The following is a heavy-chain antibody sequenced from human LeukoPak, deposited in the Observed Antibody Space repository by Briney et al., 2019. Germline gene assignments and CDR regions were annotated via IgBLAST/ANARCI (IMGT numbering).Heavy chain of an antibody. Sequence: GGCLRLSCAASGFTASTKWMNWVRQAPGKGLEWFSFIRSDASTDYADSVKGRFTISRDDSKNTVYLQMNSLRVEDTAVYYCARRRGGYGEGEFDYWGQGTLVTVSS. V-gene: IGHV3-66*04. D-gene: IGHD4-17*01. J-gene: IGHJ4*02. CDR3: ARRRGGYGEGEFDY. CDR2: IRSDAST. CDR1: GFTASTKW.